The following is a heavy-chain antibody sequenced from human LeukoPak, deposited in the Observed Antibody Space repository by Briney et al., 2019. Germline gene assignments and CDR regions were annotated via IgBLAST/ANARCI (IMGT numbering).Heavy chain of an antibody. CDR3: ARRDLGYNGNSPRFDF. Sequence: GESLRIPCKGFGFRFTNYWIGWVRQMPGKGLEWVGIIYPTNSDTRYSPSLQGQVTISADKSINTAYLQWSSLKVSDTATYHCARRDLGYNGNSPRFDFWGQGTLVTVSS. J-gene: IGHJ4*02. D-gene: IGHD4-23*01. CDR2: IYPTNSDT. V-gene: IGHV5-51*01. CDR1: GFRFTNYW.